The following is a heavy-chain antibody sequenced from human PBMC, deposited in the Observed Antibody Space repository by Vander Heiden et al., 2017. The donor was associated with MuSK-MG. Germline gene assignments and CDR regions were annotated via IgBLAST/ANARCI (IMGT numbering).Heavy chain of an antibody. CDR3: AKDMRGNSYYGMDV. D-gene: IGHD1-1*01. CDR1: GFTFDGYV. V-gene: IGHV3-9*01. CDR2: ITWNSGSI. Sequence: EVQLVESGGGLVQPGRSLRLSCAASGFTFDGYVMHWVRQAPGKGLEWVSGITWNSGSIAYADSVKGRFTISRDNAKNSLYLQMNSLRVEDTAVYYCAKDMRGNSYYGMDVWGQGTTVTVS. J-gene: IGHJ6*02.